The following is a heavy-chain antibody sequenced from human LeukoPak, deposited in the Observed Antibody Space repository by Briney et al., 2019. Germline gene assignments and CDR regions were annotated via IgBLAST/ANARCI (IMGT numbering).Heavy chain of an antibody. D-gene: IGHD2-2*01. CDR2: IYYSGST. V-gene: IGHV4-61*01. CDR1: GGSVSSGSYY. CDR3: ARAIVVPAAPNQAAFDI. J-gene: IGHJ3*02. Sequence: SETLSLTCTVSGGSVSSGSYYWSWIRQPPGKGLEWIGYIYYSGSTNYNPSLKSRVTISVDTSKNKFSLKLSSVTAADTAVYYCARAIVVPAAPNQAAFDIWGQGTMVTVSS.